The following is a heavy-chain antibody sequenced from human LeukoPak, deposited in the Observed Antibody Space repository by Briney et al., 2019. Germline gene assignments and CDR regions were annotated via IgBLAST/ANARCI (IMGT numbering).Heavy chain of an antibody. J-gene: IGHJ5*02. Sequence: GGSLRLSCAASGFIFSNYGMHWVRQAPGKGLEWVAVISSDGSNTYYADPVKGRFTISRDNSKNTLYLQMNSLRAEDTGVYYCARIASHSSTWYDGGSWGQGTLVTVSS. CDR1: GFIFSNYG. V-gene: IGHV3-30*03. D-gene: IGHD6-13*01. CDR3: ARIASHSSTWYDGGS. CDR2: ISSDGSNT.